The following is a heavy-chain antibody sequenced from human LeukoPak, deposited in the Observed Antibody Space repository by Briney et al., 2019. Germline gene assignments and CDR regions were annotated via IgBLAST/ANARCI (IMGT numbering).Heavy chain of an antibody. J-gene: IGHJ4*02. CDR1: GGSISSYY. D-gene: IGHD2-15*01. CDR2: IYYSGST. V-gene: IGHV4-59*01. CDR3: ARVGYCSPVGCYPFDY. Sequence: SETLSLTCTVSGGSISSYYWSWIRQPPGKGLEWIGYIYYSGSTNYNPSLKSRVTISVDTSKNQFSLKLSSVTAADTAVYYCARVGYCSPVGCYPFDYWGQGTLVTVSS.